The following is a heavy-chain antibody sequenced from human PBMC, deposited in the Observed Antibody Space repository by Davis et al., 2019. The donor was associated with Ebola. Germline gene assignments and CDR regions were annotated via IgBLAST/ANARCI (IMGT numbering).Heavy chain of an antibody. CDR2: IIPIFGTA. V-gene: IGHV1-69*13. J-gene: IGHJ6*02. Sequence: SVKVSCKASGGTFSSYAISWVRQAPGQGLEWMGGIIPIFGTANYAQKFQGRVTITADESTSTAYMELSSLRYEDTAVYYCARDVGYYDFWSGYSTYGMDVWGQGTTVTVSS. CDR1: GGTFSSYA. CDR3: ARDVGYYDFWSGYSTYGMDV. D-gene: IGHD3-3*01.